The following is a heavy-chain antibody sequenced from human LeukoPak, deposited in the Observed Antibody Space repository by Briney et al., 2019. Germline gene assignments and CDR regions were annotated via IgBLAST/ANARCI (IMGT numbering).Heavy chain of an antibody. V-gene: IGHV1-24*01. J-gene: IGHJ4*02. D-gene: IGHD1-1*01. CDR2: FDPEDGET. CDR3: ATGNWNDVLPGY. Sequence: VASVKVSCKVSAYTLTVLSMHWVRQAPGKGMERMGGFDPEDGETIYAQKFQGRVTMTEDTSTDTAYMELSSLRSEDTAVYYCATGNWNDVLPGYWGQGTLVTVSS. CDR1: AYTLTVLS.